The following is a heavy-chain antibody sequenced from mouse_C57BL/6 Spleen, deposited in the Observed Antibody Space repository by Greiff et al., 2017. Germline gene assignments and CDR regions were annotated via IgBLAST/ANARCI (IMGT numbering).Heavy chain of an antibody. CDR1: GFTFSSYA. D-gene: IGHD2-1*01. J-gene: IGHJ3*01. CDR2: ISSGGDYI. V-gene: IGHV5-9-1*02. Sequence: EVQVVESGEGLVKPGGSLKLSCAASGFTFSSYAMSWVRQTPEKRLEWVAYISSGGDYIYYADPVKGRFTISRDNARNTLYLQMSSLKSEDTAMYYCTRNYGNIFAYWGQGTLVTVSA. CDR3: TRNYGNIFAY.